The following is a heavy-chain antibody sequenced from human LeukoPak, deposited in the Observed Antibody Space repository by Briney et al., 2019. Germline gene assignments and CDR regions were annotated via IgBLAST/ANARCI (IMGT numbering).Heavy chain of an antibody. CDR2: ISYDGSIK. CDR1: GFTFSSYA. Sequence: GGSLRLSCAASGFTFSSYAMHWVRQAPGKGLEWVAVISYDGSIKYYADSVKGRFTTSRDNSKNMLYLQMNSLRAEDTAVYYCARGADYGDYLDYWGQGTLVTVSS. V-gene: IGHV3-30-3*01. J-gene: IGHJ4*02. CDR3: ARGADYGDYLDY. D-gene: IGHD4-17*01.